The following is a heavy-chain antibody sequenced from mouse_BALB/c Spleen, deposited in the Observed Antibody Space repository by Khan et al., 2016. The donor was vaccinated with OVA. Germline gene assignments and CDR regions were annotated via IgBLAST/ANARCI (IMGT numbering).Heavy chain of an antibody. Sequence: EVELVESGGGLVKPGGSLKLSCAASGFTFSDYYMYWFRQTPEKRLEWVATVSDGGNDTSYPYSVKGRFTISRDNAKDNLYLQLNSLKSEHTAIYHWTGGGYGSGFAYGGQGTLVTVSA. D-gene: IGHD1-2*01. J-gene: IGHJ3*01. CDR3: TGGGYGSGFAY. CDR1: GFTFSDYY. V-gene: IGHV5-4*02. CDR2: VSDGGNDT.